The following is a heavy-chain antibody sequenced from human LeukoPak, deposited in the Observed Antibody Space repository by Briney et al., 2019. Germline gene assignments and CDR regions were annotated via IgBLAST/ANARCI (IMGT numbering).Heavy chain of an antibody. CDR3: TRAEPTTGGFDY. CDR2: IRSKAYGGTT. CDR1: GFTFGDYA. V-gene: IGHV3-49*04. J-gene: IGHJ4*02. Sequence: GGSLRLSCTASGFTFGDYAMSWVRQAPGKGLEWVGFIRSKAYGGTTEYAASVKGRFTISRDDSKSIAYLQMNSLKTEDTAVYYCTRAEPTTGGFDYWGQGTLVTVSS. D-gene: IGHD2-8*02.